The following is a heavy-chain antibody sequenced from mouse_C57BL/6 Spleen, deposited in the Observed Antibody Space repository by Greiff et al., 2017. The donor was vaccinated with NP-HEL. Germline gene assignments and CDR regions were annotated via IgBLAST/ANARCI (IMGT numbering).Heavy chain of an antibody. CDR1: GFTFSSYA. V-gene: IGHV5-4*01. D-gene: IGHD2-3*01. CDR3: ARDGYYSGGAMDY. Sequence: EVQLQESGGGLVKPGGSLKLSCAASGFTFSSYAMSWVRQTPEKRLEWVATISDGGSYTYYPDNVKGRFTISRDNAKNNLYLQMSHLKSEDTAMYYCARDGYYSGGAMDYWGQGTSVTVSS. CDR2: ISDGGSYT. J-gene: IGHJ4*01.